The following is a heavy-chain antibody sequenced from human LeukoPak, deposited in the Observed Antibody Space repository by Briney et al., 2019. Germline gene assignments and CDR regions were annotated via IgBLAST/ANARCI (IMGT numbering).Heavy chain of an antibody. CDR2: INPNSGGT. V-gene: IGHV1-2*02. J-gene: IGHJ4*02. CDR1: GYTFTGYY. D-gene: IGHD3-10*01. CDR3: ARSRNGSGFLFDY. Sequence: ASVKVSCKASGYTFTGYYMHWVRQAPGQGLEWMGWINPNSGGTNYAQKFQGRVTMTRDTSISTAYMELSRLRSDDTAVYYCARSRNGSGFLFDYWGQGTLVTVSS.